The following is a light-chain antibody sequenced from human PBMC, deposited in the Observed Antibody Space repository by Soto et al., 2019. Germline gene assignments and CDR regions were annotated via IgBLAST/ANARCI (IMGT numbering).Light chain of an antibody. CDR1: QSLLHRNGYSS. CDR2: LAS. CDR3: MQALQTPYS. Sequence: DIVMTQSPLSLPVSPGEPASISCRSSQSLLHRNGYSSLDWYLQKPGQSPRLLIYLASTRASGVPDKFSASGSGTVFTLKIGRVEAEDVGIYYCMQALQTPYSFGQGTKLEI. J-gene: IGKJ2*01. V-gene: IGKV2-28*01.